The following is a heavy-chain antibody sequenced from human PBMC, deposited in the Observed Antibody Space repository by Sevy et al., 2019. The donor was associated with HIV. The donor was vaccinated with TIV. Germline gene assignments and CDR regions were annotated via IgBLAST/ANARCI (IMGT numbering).Heavy chain of an antibody. V-gene: IGHV3-74*01. CDR1: GFTFTNYW. Sequence: GGSLRLSCAASGFTFTNYWMHWVRQAPGKGLVWVSSVDNDGSGTNYADSVKGRFKISRDNAKNTVYLKMNSLRAEDTAVYYCTRDMYGIDYWGQGTLVNVYS. CDR3: TRDMYGIDY. J-gene: IGHJ4*02. D-gene: IGHD2-8*01. CDR2: VDNDGSGT.